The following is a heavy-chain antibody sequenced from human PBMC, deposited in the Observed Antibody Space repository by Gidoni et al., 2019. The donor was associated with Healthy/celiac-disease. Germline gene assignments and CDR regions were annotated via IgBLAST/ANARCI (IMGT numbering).Heavy chain of an antibody. J-gene: IGHJ5*02. CDR3: ARGVDLKDIVVVVAATPRDWFDP. V-gene: IGHV4-34*01. D-gene: IGHD2-15*01. CDR1: GGSFSGYY. CDR2: INHSGST. Sequence: QVQLQQGGAGLLKPSETLSLTCAVDGGSFSGYYWSWIRQPPGKGLEWIGEINHSGSTNYNPSLKSRVTISVDTSKNQFSLKLSSVTAADTAVYYCARGVDLKDIVVVVAATPRDWFDPWGQGTLVTVSS.